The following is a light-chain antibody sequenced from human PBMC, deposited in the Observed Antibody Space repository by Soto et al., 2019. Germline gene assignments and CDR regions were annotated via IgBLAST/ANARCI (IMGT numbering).Light chain of an antibody. CDR1: SSNIGNNY. J-gene: IGLJ2*01. CDR3: GTWDSSLSADVV. V-gene: IGLV1-51*01. Sequence: QSVLTQPPSVSAAPGQKVTISCSGSSSNIGNNYVSWYQQLPGTAPKLLIYDNNKRPSGIPDRFSGSKSGTSATLGITGLQTGDVADYYCGTWDSSLSADVVFGGGTKLTVL. CDR2: DNN.